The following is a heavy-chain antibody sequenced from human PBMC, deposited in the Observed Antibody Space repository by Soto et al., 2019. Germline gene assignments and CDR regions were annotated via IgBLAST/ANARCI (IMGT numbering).Heavy chain of an antibody. D-gene: IGHD2-15*01. V-gene: IGHV1-18*01. CDR2: ISAYNGNT. CDR3: ARDRSSGGSRNWLDP. J-gene: IGHJ5*02. Sequence: ASVKVSCKASGYTFTSYGISWVRQAPGQGLEWMGWISAYNGNTNYAQKLQGRVTMTTDTSTSTAYMELRSLRSDDTAVYYCARDRSSGGSRNWLDPWGQGTLVTVSS. CDR1: GYTFTSYG.